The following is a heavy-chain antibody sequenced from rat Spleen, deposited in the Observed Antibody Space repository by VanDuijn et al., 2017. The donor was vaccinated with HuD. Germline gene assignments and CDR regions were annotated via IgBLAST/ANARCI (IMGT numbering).Heavy chain of an antibody. J-gene: IGHJ3*01. V-gene: IGHV5S10*01. CDR3: ATNYYSSFGFAY. Sequence: EVQLVESGGGLVQPGRSLKLSCAASGFTFSDYYMAWVRQAPKKGLEWVATIIYDGSRTYYRDSVKGRFTISRDNAKSTLYLQMDSLRSEDTATYYCATNYYSSFGFAYWGQGTLVTVSS. CDR2: IIYDGSRT. CDR1: GFTFSDYY. D-gene: IGHD1-2*01.